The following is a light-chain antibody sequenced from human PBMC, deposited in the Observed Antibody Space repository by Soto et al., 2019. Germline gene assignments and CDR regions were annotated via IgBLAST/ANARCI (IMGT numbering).Light chain of an antibody. J-gene: IGLJ1*01. V-gene: IGLV1-40*01. CDR1: SSNIGAGYD. CDR3: QSYDSNLSGSDV. Sequence: QSVLTQPPSVSGAPGQRVTISCTGSSSNIGAGYDVHWYQRLPGTAPKVLIYNNNNRPSGVPDRFSGSKSGTSASLAITGLQAEDEADYYCQSYDSNLSGSDVFGTGTKLTVL. CDR2: NNN.